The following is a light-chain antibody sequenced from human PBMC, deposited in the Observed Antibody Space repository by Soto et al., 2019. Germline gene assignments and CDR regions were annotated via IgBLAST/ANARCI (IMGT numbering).Light chain of an antibody. V-gene: IGKV3-20*01. CDR1: QSVSSSH. CDR3: QQYGSSPET. J-gene: IGKJ1*01. Sequence: EIVMTQSPATLSVSPRERATLSCRASQSVSSSHLAWYQQKPGQAPRLLIYSASSRATGIPDRFSGSGSGTDFTLTISRLEPEDFAVYYCQQYGSSPETFGQGTKVDIK. CDR2: SAS.